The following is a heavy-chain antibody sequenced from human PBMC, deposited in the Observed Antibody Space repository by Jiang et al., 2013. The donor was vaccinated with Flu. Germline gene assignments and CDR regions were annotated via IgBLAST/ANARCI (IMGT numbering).Heavy chain of an antibody. V-gene: IGHV4-39*01. Sequence: LLKPSETLSLTCSVSGGSISSGSYFWGWVRQPPGKGLEWIGSFYYSGSTYYNASLKSRVSISVDTSKNQFSLALSSVTAADTALHYCARLRCSSSTCYFPNGFDIWGQGTIVTVSS. D-gene: IGHD2-2*01. CDR1: GGSISSGSYF. J-gene: IGHJ3*02. CDR3: ARLRCSSSTCYFPNGFDI. CDR2: FYYSGST.